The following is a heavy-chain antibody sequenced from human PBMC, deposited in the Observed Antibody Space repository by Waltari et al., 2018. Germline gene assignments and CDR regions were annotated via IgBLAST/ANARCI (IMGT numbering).Heavy chain of an antibody. Sequence: QLQLQESGPGLLKPSETLSLTCTVSGGSISSSPYYWGWIRQPPGKGLEWIGGISYSGGTYYTPSFKRRITISVDTSKNQFSLKLSSVIAADTAVYYCARLCLGCPFDYWGQGTLVTVSS. V-gene: IGHV4-39*01. CDR1: GGSISSSPYY. J-gene: IGHJ4*02. CDR3: ARLCLGCPFDY. CDR2: ISYSGGT. D-gene: IGHD6-19*01.